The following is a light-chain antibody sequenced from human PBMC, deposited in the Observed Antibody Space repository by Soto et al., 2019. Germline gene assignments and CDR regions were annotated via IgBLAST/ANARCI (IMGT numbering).Light chain of an antibody. CDR3: QQYGSSPWT. J-gene: IGKJ1*01. CDR1: QSVSSSY. Sequence: EIVLTQSPGTLSLSPGERATLSCRASQSVSSSYLAWYQQKPGQAPRLHIYGASSRATGIPDRFSGSGSGTDFTLTISRLEPEDFAVYYCQQYGSSPWTFGQGTKVEI. V-gene: IGKV3-20*01. CDR2: GAS.